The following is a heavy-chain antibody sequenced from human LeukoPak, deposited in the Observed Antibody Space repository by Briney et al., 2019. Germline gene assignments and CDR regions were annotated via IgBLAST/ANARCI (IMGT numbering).Heavy chain of an antibody. V-gene: IGHV1-46*01. J-gene: IGHJ5*02. CDR3: ARGHYGSGSMGSWFDP. D-gene: IGHD3-10*01. Sequence: ASVKVSCKASGYTFTSYYMHWVRQAPGQGLEWMGIINPSGGSTSYAQKFQGRVTMTRDTSTSTVYMELSSLRSEDTAVYYCARGHYGSGSMGSWFDPWGQGTLVTVSS. CDR1: GYTFTSYY. CDR2: INPSGGST.